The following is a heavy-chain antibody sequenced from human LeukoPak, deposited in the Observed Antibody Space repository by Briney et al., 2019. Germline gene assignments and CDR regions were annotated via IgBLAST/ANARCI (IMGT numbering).Heavy chain of an antibody. CDR2: ISYDGSNK. Sequence: GGSLRLSCAASGFTFSSYGMHWVRQAPGKGLEWVAVISYDGSNKYYADSVKGRFTISRDNSKNTLYLQMNSLRAEDTAVYYCAGQISSSWYYYGMDVWGQGTTVTVSS. J-gene: IGHJ6*02. V-gene: IGHV3-30*03. CDR3: AGQISSSWYYYGMDV. CDR1: GFTFSSYG. D-gene: IGHD6-13*01.